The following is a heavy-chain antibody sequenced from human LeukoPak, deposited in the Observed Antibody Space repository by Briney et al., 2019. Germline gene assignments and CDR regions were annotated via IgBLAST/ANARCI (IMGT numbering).Heavy chain of an antibody. J-gene: IGHJ3*02. D-gene: IGHD2-2*01. V-gene: IGHV3-23*01. CDR1: GFTFSSYA. CDR3: ASHRYRGVYQLLCAEAFDI. Sequence: GGSLRLSCAASGFTFSSYAMSWVRQAPGKGLEWVSAISGSGGSTYYADSVKGRFTISRDNSKNTLYLQMNSLRAEDTAVYYCASHRYRGVYQLLCAEAFDIWGQGTMVTVSS. CDR2: ISGSGGST.